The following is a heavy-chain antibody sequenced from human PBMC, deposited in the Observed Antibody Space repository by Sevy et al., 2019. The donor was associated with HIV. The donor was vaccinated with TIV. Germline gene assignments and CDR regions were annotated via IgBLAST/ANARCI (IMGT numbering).Heavy chain of an antibody. Sequence: GGSLRLSCAASGFTFSSYSMNWVRQAPGKGLEWVSYISSSSSTIYYADSVKGRFTISRDNAKNSLYLQMNSLRDDDTAVYYCARRSITMVRGVISYGMDVWGQGPTV. CDR3: ARRSITMVRGVISYGMDV. J-gene: IGHJ6*02. CDR2: ISSSSSTI. V-gene: IGHV3-48*02. D-gene: IGHD3-10*01. CDR1: GFTFSSYS.